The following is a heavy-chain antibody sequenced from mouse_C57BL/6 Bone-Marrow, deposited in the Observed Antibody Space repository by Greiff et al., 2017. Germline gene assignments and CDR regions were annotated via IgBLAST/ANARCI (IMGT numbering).Heavy chain of an antibody. CDR1: GYTFTSYW. CDR3: ARDYDYDPFAY. CDR2: IPPNSGST. Sequence: QVQLQQPGAELVKPGASVKLSCKASGYTFTSYWMHWVKQRPGQGLEWIGMIPPNSGSTNYNEKFKSKATLTVDKSSSTAYMQLSSLTSEDSAVYYCARDYDYDPFAYWGQETLVTVSA. V-gene: IGHV1-64*01. D-gene: IGHD2-4*01. J-gene: IGHJ3*01.